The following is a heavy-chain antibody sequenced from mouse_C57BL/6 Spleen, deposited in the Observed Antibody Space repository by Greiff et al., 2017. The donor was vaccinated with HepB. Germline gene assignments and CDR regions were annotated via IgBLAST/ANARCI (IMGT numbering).Heavy chain of an antibody. Sequence: EVQLKESGPGLVKPSQSLSLTCSVTGYSITSGYYWNWIRQFPGNKLEWMGYISYDGSNNYNPSLKNRISITRDTSKNQFFLKLNSVTTEDTATYYCARGGSYGSSIYFDYWGQGTTLTVSS. V-gene: IGHV3-6*01. CDR2: ISYDGSN. CDR3: ARGGSYGSSIYFDY. J-gene: IGHJ2*01. CDR1: GYSITSGYY. D-gene: IGHD1-1*01.